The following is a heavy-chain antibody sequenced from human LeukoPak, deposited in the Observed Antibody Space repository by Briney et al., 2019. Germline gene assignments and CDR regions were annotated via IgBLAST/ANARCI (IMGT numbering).Heavy chain of an antibody. CDR1: GGSISSGSYY. D-gene: IGHD3-3*01. Sequence: SETLSLTCTVSGGSISSGSYYWGWIRQPPGKGLEWIGSIYYTGSTYYNPTLKSRITVSLDTSKNQFSLKLSSVTAADTAVYYCARDKTFEVVNFFDYWGQGTLVTVSS. CDR2: IYYTGST. V-gene: IGHV4-39*07. CDR3: ARDKTFEVVNFFDY. J-gene: IGHJ4*02.